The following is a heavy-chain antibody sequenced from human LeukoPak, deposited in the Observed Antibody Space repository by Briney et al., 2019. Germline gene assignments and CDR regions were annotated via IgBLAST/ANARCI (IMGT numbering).Heavy chain of an antibody. CDR1: GGSISSYY. CDR2: IYYSGST. CDR3: ARGRFLDAFDI. V-gene: IGHV4-59*01. Sequence: SETLALTCTVSGGSISSYYWSWIRQPPGKGLEWIGYIYYSGSTKYKPSLKSRVTISVDTSKNQFSLKLSSVTAADTAVYYCARGRFLDAFDIWGQGTMVTVSS. J-gene: IGHJ3*02. D-gene: IGHD3-3*01.